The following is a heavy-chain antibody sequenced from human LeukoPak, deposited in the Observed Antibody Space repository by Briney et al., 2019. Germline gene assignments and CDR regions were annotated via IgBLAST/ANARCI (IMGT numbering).Heavy chain of an antibody. CDR3: ARYSGYYDRVFDY. J-gene: IGHJ4*02. V-gene: IGHV3-53*01. Sequence: GGSLRLSCAASGFTVSSNYMSWVRQAPGKGPEWVSVIYSGGSTYYADSVKGRFTISRDNSKNTLYLQMNSLRAEDTAVYYCARYSGYYDRVFDYWGQGTLVTVSS. D-gene: IGHD3-22*01. CDR1: GFTVSSNY. CDR2: IYSGGST.